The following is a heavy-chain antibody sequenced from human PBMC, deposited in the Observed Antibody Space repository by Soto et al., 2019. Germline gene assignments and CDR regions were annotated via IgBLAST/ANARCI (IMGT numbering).Heavy chain of an antibody. V-gene: IGHV5-10-1*01. J-gene: IGHJ6*02. CDR2: IDPSDSYT. D-gene: IGHD3-10*01. CDR3: ARRLTMVRGAIYGMDV. CDR1: GYSFTSYW. Sequence: PGESLKISCKGSGYSFTSYWISWVRQMPGKGLEWMGRIDPSDSYTNYSPSFQGHVTISADKSISTAYLQWSSLKAPDTAMYYCARRLTMVRGAIYGMDVWGQGTTVTVSS.